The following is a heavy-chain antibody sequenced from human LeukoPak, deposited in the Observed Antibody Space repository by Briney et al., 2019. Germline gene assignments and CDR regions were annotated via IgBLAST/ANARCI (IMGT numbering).Heavy chain of an antibody. CDR3: AGRDGYNYYGY. CDR2: INHSGST. CDR1: GGSFSGYY. V-gene: IGHV4-34*09. J-gene: IGHJ4*02. D-gene: IGHD5-24*01. Sequence: SETLSLTCAAYGGSFSGYYWSWIRQPPGKGLEWIGEINHSGSTHYNPSLKSRVTISVDTSKNQFSLKLSSVTAADTAVYYCAGRDGYNYYGYWGQGTLVTVSS.